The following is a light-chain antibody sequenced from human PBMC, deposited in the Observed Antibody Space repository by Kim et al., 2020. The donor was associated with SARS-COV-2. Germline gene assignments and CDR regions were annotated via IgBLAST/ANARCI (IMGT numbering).Light chain of an antibody. CDR2: EVS. CDR3: SSYAGTNDFEI. J-gene: IGLJ2*01. Sequence: QSALTQPPSASGSPGQSVTISCTGTGNDVGYYHFVSWYQQYPGKAPKLIIYEVSKRPSGVPDRFSGSKSGNTASLTVSGLQSEDEADYYCSSYAGTNDFEIFGGGTQLTVL. V-gene: IGLV2-8*01. CDR1: GNDVGYYHF.